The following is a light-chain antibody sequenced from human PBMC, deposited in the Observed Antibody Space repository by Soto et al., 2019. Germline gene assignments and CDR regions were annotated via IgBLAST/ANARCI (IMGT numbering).Light chain of an antibody. V-gene: IGKV1-9*01. J-gene: IGKJ1*01. CDR3: KQYYSFPWT. CDR2: AAY. CDR1: QGISSY. Sequence: IQLTQSPSSLSASVGDRVTITCRASQGISSYLAWYQQKPGKAPKLLIYAAYTLQSGVQSRFSGSGSGTDFTLTIRSLQPEDFATYYCKQYYSFPWTFGQGTKVDIK.